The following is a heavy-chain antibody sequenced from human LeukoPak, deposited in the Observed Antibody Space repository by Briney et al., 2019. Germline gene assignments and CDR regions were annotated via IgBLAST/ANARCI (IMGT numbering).Heavy chain of an antibody. Sequence: SQTLSLTCTVSGGSISSGSDYWSWIRQPAGKGLEWIGRIYTSGSTNYNPSLKSRVTISVDTSKNQFSLKLSSVTAADTAVYYCARDRTQNYDFWSGYYLNWFDPWGQGTLVTVSS. V-gene: IGHV4-61*02. CDR3: ARDRTQNYDFWSGYYLNWFDP. CDR1: GGSISSGSDY. J-gene: IGHJ5*02. CDR2: IYTSGST. D-gene: IGHD3-3*01.